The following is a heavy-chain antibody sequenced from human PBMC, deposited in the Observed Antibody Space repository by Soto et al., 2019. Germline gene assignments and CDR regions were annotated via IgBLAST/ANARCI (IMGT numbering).Heavy chain of an antibody. Sequence: PSETLSLTCTVSGGSIGSYYWSWIRQPPGKGLEWIGYIYYSGSTNYNPSLKSRVTISVDTSKNQFSLKLSSVTAADTAVYYCARSTYDFWSGYFPTFDYWGQGTLVTVS. D-gene: IGHD3-3*01. V-gene: IGHV4-59*01. J-gene: IGHJ4*02. CDR2: IYYSGST. CDR3: ARSTYDFWSGYFPTFDY. CDR1: GGSIGSYY.